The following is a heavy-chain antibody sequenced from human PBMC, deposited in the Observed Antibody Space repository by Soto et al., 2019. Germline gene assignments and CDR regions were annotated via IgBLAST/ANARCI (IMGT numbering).Heavy chain of an antibody. CDR1: GFSLSTSGVG. D-gene: IGHD6-19*01. CDR2: IYWDDDK. Sequence: XGPTLVNPTQTLRLTCTFSGFSLSTSGVGVGWIRQPPGKALEWLALIYWDDDKRYSPSLKSRLTITKDTSKNQVVLTMTNMDPVDTATYYCAHSNSSGPDCYFDYWGQGTLVTVSS. CDR3: AHSNSSGPDCYFDY. V-gene: IGHV2-5*02. J-gene: IGHJ4*02.